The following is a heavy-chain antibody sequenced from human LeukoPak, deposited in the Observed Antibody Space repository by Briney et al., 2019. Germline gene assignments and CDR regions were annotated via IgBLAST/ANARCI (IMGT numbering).Heavy chain of an antibody. CDR3: ARGVKDTAIGGPFYY. Sequence: GASVKVSCKASGFTFTSSAMQWVRQARGQRLEWIGWIVVGSGNTNYAQKFQERVTITRDMSTSTAYMELSSLRSEDTAVYYCARGVKDTAIGGPFYYWGQGTLVTVSS. CDR1: GFTFTSSA. D-gene: IGHD5-18*01. J-gene: IGHJ4*02. V-gene: IGHV1-58*02. CDR2: IVVGSGNT.